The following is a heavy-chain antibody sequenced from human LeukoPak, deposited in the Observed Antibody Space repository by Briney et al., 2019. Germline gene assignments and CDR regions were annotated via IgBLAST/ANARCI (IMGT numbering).Heavy chain of an antibody. J-gene: IGHJ6*03. D-gene: IGHD3-16*01. V-gene: IGHV4-4*07. Sequence: PSETLSLTCRFSGDSLTYYYWTWIRQPAGKGLEWIGRIFSTGSTNYNPSLQSRVTISVDKSKNQFSLRLSSVTAADTAVYFCVREVQLWRQNMYSYYMDAWGKGTTVIVSS. CDR3: VREVQLWRQNMYSYYMDA. CDR2: IFSTGST. CDR1: GDSLTYYY.